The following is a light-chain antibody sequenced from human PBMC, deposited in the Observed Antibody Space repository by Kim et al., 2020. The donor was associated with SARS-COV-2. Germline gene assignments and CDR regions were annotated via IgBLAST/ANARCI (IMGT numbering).Light chain of an antibody. J-gene: IGLJ3*02. V-gene: IGLV3-9*01. CDR1: NIGSKN. CDR2: RDN. Sequence: VALGQTARITCGGNNIGSKNVHWYQQKPGQAPVLVIYRDNNRPSGIPERFSGSNSGNTATLTISRAQAGDEADYYCQVWDSSTGVFGGGTKLTVL. CDR3: QVWDSSTGV.